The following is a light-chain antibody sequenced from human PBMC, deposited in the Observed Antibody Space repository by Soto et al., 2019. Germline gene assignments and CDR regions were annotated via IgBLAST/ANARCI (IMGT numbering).Light chain of an antibody. J-gene: IGKJ3*01. CDR2: GAS. Sequence: EIVLTQSPGTLSLSPRERATLSCRASQSVSSSYLAWYQQKPGQAPRLLISGASNRATGIPDRFSGSGSGTDFTLTISRLEPEDFAVYYCQQYGTSPFTFGPGTKVDIK. V-gene: IGKV3-20*01. CDR3: QQYGTSPFT. CDR1: QSVSSSY.